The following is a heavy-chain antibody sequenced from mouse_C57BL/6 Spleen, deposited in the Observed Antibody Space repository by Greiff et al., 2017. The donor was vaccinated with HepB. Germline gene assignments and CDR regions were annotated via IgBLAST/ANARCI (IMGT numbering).Heavy chain of an antibody. Sequence: EVQLQQSGAELVRPGASVKLSCTASGFNIKDDYMHWVKQRPEQGLEWIGRIDPENGDTEYASKFQGKATITADTSSNTAYLQLSSLTSEDTAVYYCTASETAQATSWFAYWGQGTLVTVSA. V-gene: IGHV14-4*01. CDR1: GFNIKDDY. CDR3: TASETAQATSWFAY. D-gene: IGHD3-2*02. J-gene: IGHJ3*01. CDR2: IDPENGDT.